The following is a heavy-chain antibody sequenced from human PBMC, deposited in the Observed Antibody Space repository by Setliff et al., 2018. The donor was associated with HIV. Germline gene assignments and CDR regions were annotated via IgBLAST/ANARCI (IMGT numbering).Heavy chain of an antibody. CDR2: IYTDDSNT. Sequence: GGSLRLSCAASGFTFSSFAMTWVRQAPGKGLEWVSIIYTDDSNTYYAESVKGRFTISRDNSKNILYLQMNSLRVEDTAVYYCVRTGLGLREVLSPGVWGTGTTVTVSS. D-gene: IGHD3-10*01. CDR1: GFTFSSFA. J-gene: IGHJ6*04. CDR3: VRTGLGLREVLSPGV. V-gene: IGHV3-23*03.